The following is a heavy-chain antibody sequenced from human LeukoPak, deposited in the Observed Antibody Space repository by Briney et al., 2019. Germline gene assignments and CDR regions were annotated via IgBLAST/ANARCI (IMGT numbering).Heavy chain of an antibody. D-gene: IGHD2-21*02. V-gene: IGHV4-38-2*02. CDR2: IYHSGST. CDR1: GYSISSGYY. Sequence: PSETLSLTCTVSGYSISSGYYWGWIRQPPGKGLEWIGSIYHSGSTYYNPSLKSRVTISADTSKNQFSLKLSSVTAADTAVYYCARDFLQYCGGDCYSEGIDYWGQGTLVTVSS. J-gene: IGHJ4*02. CDR3: ARDFLQYCGGDCYSEGIDY.